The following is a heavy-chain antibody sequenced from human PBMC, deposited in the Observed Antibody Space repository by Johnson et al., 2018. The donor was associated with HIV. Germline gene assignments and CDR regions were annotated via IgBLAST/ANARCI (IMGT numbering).Heavy chain of an antibody. CDR1: GLTFSFSTYA. CDR3: ARAVYSSTSSCAFDI. J-gene: IGHJ3*02. V-gene: IGHV3-74*02. D-gene: IGHD6-6*01. Sequence: VQLVESGGGLVKPGGSLRLSCAASGLTFSFSTYAMTWVRQAPGKGLVWVSRINSDGSSTTYADSVKGRFTISRDNAKNTLYLQMNSLRAEDTAVYYCARAVYSSTSSCAFDIWGQGTMVTVSS. CDR2: INSDGSST.